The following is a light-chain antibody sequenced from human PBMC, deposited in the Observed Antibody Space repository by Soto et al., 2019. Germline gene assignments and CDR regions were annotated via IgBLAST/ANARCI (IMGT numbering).Light chain of an antibody. CDR2: GAS. J-gene: IGKJ3*01. CDR3: QQYDNWPPFT. V-gene: IGKV3-15*01. Sequence: EIVMTQSPAPLSVSPGERATLSCRASQSVGSHLAWYQQRPGQSPRLLIYGASYRATGIPARFSGSGSGTDFTLTISSLQSEAFAVYYCQQYDNWPPFTFGPRTKVDIQ. CDR1: QSVGSH.